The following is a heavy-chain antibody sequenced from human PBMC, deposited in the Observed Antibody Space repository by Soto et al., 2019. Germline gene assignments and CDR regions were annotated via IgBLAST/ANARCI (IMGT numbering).Heavy chain of an antibody. CDR2: IYWNDVK. CDR3: AHGAIYTSTWFYFDY. D-gene: IGHD6-13*01. Sequence: QITLKESGPTLVKPTQTLTLTCTFSGFSLSTSGVGVGWLLQPPGKALEWLPLIYWNDVKRYSASLKSRLTVTKDTSKNHVVLTMTNMDPVDTATYYCAHGAIYTSTWFYFDYWGQGTLVTVSS. V-gene: IGHV2-5*01. CDR1: GFSLSTSGVG. J-gene: IGHJ4*02.